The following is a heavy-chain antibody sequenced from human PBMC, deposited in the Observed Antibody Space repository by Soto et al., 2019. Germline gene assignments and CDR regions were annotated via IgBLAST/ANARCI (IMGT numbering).Heavy chain of an antibody. Sequence: PSETLSLTCAVSGGSFTSNNWWTWVRQPPGQGLEWIGEIYRTGSTNYNPSLKSRVTISLDKSENQFSLKVTSLTAADTAVYYCASRDTGNSVDYWGQGTLVTVSS. CDR2: IYRTGST. CDR1: GGSFTSNNW. CDR3: ASRDTGNSVDY. J-gene: IGHJ4*02. V-gene: IGHV4-4*02. D-gene: IGHD5-12*01.